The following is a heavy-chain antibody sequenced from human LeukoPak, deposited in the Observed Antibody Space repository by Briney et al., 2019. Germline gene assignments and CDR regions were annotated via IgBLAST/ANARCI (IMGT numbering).Heavy chain of an antibody. J-gene: IGHJ4*02. CDR2: IYSGGYT. V-gene: IGHV3-66*01. CDR1: GFTFSSYN. Sequence: GGPLRLSCVASGFTFSSYNMIWVRQAPGKGLEWVSVIYSGGYTYYADSVKGRFTISRDNSKNTLNLQMNSLRAEDTAVYYCARDHGSGLDYWGQGTLVTVSS. CDR3: ARDHGSGLDY. D-gene: IGHD3-10*01.